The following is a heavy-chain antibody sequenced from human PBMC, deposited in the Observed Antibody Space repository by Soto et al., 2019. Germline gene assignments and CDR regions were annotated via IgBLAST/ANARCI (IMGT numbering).Heavy chain of an antibody. CDR2: IYYSGST. CDR3: ARARATIAAAAIFDC. J-gene: IGHJ4*02. D-gene: IGHD6-13*01. Sequence: SETLSLTCTVSGGSISSGDYYWSWIRQHSGKGLEWIGYIYYSGSTYYNPSLKSRVTISVDTSKNQFSLKLTSVTAADTAVYYCARARATIAAAAIFDCWGQGTLVTVSS. V-gene: IGHV4-31*03. CDR1: GGSISSGDYY.